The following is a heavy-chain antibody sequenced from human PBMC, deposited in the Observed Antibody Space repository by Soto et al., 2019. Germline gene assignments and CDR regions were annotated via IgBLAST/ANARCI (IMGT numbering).Heavy chain of an antibody. CDR3: ARAGGWLQFGGMDV. CDR2: IYYSGST. J-gene: IGHJ6*02. D-gene: IGHD5-12*01. V-gene: IGHV4-30-4*01. CDR1: GGSISSGDYY. Sequence: SETLSLTCTVSGGSISSGDYYWSWIRQPPGKGLEWIGYIYYSGSTYYNPSLKSRVTISVDTSKNQFSLKLSSVTAADTAVYYCARAGGWLQFGGMDVWGQGTTVTVSS.